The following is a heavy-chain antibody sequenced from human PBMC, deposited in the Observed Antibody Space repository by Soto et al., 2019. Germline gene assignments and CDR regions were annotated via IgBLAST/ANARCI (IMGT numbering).Heavy chain of an antibody. CDR3: AKDRSRYSSGWHNWFDP. J-gene: IGHJ5*02. CDR1: GFTFSSYT. V-gene: IGHV3-23*01. Sequence: PGGSLRLSCAASGFTFSSYTMAWVRQAPGTGLEWVSSTSGSGDNTFYADSVKGRFTISRDNSKNKLYLQMNSLSPEDTAVYYCAKDRSRYSSGWHNWFDPWGQGTLVTVSS. CDR2: TSGSGDNT. D-gene: IGHD6-19*01.